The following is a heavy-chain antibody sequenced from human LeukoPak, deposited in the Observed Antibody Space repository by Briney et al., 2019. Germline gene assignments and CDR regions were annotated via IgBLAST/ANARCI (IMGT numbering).Heavy chain of an antibody. CDR1: GGSISSYY. CDR2: IYYSGST. D-gene: IGHD1-26*01. V-gene: IGHV4-59*08. J-gene: IGHJ3*02. CDR3: ARLLGDAFDI. Sequence: SETLSLTCTVSGGSISSYYWSWIRQPPGKGLEWIGYIYYSGSTNYNPSLKSRVTISVDTSKNQFSLKLSSVTAADTAVYYCARLLGDAFDIWGRGTMVTVSS.